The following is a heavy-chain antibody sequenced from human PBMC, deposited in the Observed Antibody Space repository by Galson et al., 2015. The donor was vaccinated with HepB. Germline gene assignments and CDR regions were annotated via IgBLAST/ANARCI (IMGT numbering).Heavy chain of an antibody. Sequence: SLRLSCAASGFTFSSYAMHWVRQAPGKGLEWVAVISYNGSNKYYADSVKGRFTISRDNSKNTLYLQMNSLRAEDTAVYYCARESPYRGAFDIWGQGTMVTVSS. D-gene: IGHD1-26*01. V-gene: IGHV3-30*04. CDR2: ISYNGSNK. CDR1: GFTFSSYA. CDR3: ARESPYRGAFDI. J-gene: IGHJ3*02.